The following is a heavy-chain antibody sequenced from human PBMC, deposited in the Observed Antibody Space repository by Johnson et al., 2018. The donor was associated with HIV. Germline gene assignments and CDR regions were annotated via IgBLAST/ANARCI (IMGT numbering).Heavy chain of an antibody. CDR2: IKSKTDGGTT. Sequence: VQLVESGGGLVQPGGSLRLSCAASGFTFSNAWMSWVRQAPGKGLEWVGRIKSKTDGGTTDYAAPVKGRFTISRDNSKNTLYLQMNSLRAEDTAVYYCARDGGYSSSWYKYAFDIWGQGTMVTVSS. CDR1: GFTFSNAW. D-gene: IGHD6-13*01. V-gene: IGHV3-15*01. J-gene: IGHJ3*02. CDR3: ARDGGYSSSWYKYAFDI.